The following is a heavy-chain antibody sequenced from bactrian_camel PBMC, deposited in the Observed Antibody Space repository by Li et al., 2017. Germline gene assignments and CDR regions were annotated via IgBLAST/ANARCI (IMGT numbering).Heavy chain of an antibody. D-gene: IGHD5*01. V-gene: IGHV3S53*01. CDR3: AVGHWGGGVCFPAAGY. CDR2: IDSDGAI. Sequence: HVQLVESGGGSVQAGGSLRLSCAASGNTYTSSCMGWFRQAPGKEREGVARIDSDGAIRYADSVKGRFTIAKGQAKHTLYLQMNSLKPEDTAMYYCAVGHWGGGVCFPAAGYWGQGTQVTVS. CDR1: GNTYTSSC. J-gene: IGHJ6*01.